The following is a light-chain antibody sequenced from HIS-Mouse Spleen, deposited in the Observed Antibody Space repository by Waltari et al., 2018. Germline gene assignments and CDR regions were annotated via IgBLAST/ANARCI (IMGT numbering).Light chain of an antibody. CDR3: QQLNSDPFT. CDR1: QGISSY. V-gene: IGKV1-9*01. CDR2: AAS. Sequence: DIQYTLSPSFPAAAVGDRVTSTCRARQGISSYLAWDQQKPGKATKLLIYAASTLQSGVPSRCSGGGAGTEFTLRLGSLQPSDFAAYCCQQLNSDPFTFGAGTTVAI. J-gene: IGKJ3*01.